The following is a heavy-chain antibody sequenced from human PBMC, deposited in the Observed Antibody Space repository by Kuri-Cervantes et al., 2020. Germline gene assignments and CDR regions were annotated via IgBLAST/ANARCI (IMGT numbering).Heavy chain of an antibody. J-gene: IGHJ6*03. CDR3: ARELGYCSGGSCYSQGYYYNYMDV. CDR1: GITFTDYW. D-gene: IGHD2-15*01. CDR2: IWYDGSNK. Sequence: GGSLRLSCAASGITFTDYWMHWVRQAPGKGLEWVAVIWYDGSNKYYADSVKGRFTISRDNSKNTLYLQMNSLRAEDTAVYYCARELGYCSGGSCYSQGYYYNYMDVWGKGTTVTVSS. V-gene: IGHV3-33*08.